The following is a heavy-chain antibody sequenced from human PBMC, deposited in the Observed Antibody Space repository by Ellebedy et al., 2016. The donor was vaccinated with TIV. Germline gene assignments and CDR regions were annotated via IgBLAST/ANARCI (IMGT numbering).Heavy chain of an antibody. D-gene: IGHD3-10*01. CDR3: ARSFLNSVLPDYGSGKYYPY. CDR1: GYPFSAYY. J-gene: IGHJ4*02. Sequence: ASVKVSCKASGYPFSAYYMHRVRQAPGQGLEWMGWINPKSGETKYAQKFQGRVTMTRDTSINTTYMELSSLRIDDTAVFYCARSFLNSVLPDYGSGKYYPYWGQGTLVTVSS. V-gene: IGHV1-2*02. CDR2: INPKSGET.